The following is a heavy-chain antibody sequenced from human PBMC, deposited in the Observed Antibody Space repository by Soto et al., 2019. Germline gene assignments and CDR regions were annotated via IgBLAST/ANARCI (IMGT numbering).Heavy chain of an antibody. Sequence: QVQLVESGGGVVQPGRSLRLSCAASGFTFSSYGMHWVRQAPGKGLEWVAVISYDGSKEFYADSVKGRFTISRDNSKNTLYLKRNSLRAEDTAVYYCAKDRRLGSKDYYYYGMDVWGQWTTVTVSS. CDR3: AKDRRLGSKDYYYYGMDV. V-gene: IGHV3-30*18. CDR2: ISYDGSKE. J-gene: IGHJ6*02. D-gene: IGHD6-25*01. CDR1: GFTFSSYG.